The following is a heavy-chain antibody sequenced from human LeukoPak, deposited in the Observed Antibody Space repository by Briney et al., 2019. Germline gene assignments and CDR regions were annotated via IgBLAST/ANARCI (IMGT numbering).Heavy chain of an antibody. CDR3: ARVAAYYYDSSGYFDY. V-gene: IGHV4-30-4*01. CDR2: IYYSGSP. Sequence: SETLSLTCTVSGGSINNNVYYWSWIRQPPGKGLEWIGYIYYSGSPYYNPSLKSRLTISVDTSKNQFSLKLSSVTAADTAVYYCARVAAYYYDSSGYFDYWGQGTLVTVSS. D-gene: IGHD3-22*01. CDR1: GGSINNNVYY. J-gene: IGHJ4*02.